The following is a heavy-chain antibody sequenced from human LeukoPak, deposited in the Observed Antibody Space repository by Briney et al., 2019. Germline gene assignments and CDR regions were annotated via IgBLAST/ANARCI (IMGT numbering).Heavy chain of an antibody. J-gene: IGHJ4*02. D-gene: IGHD2-2*01. CDR2: IKQDGSEK. CDR1: GFTFSSYW. V-gene: IGHV3-7*01. CDR3: AREMVLGYCSSTSCYSRGVFDY. Sequence: GGSLRLSRAASGFTFSSYWMSWVRQAPGKGLEWVANIKQDGSEKYYVDSVKGRFTISRDNAKNSLYLQMNSLRAEDTAVYYCAREMVLGYCSSTSCYSRGVFDYWGQGTLVTVSS.